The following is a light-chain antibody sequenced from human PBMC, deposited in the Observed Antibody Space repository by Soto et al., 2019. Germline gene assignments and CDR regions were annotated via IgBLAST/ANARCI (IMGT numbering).Light chain of an antibody. CDR3: QQYGSSPYT. CDR1: QSVSSSY. Sequence: DIVLTQSPGTLSLSPGERATLSCRASQSVSSSYLAWYQQKPGQAPRLLIYGASNRATGIPDRFSGSGSGTDFTLTISRLEPEDFAVYYCQQYGSSPYTFGQGTKLEIK. CDR2: GAS. J-gene: IGKJ2*01. V-gene: IGKV3-20*01.